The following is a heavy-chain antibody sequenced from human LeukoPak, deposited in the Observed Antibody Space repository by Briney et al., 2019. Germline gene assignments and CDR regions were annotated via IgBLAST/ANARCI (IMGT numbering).Heavy chain of an antibody. CDR1: GFTFSNFA. J-gene: IGHJ4*02. CDR3: ARGLLGDFDY. CDR2: ISSSGGNT. V-gene: IGHV3-23*01. Sequence: GGSLRLSCAASGFTFSNFAMSWVRQAPGKGLEWVSGISSSGGNTFYADSVKGRFTISRDSAKNSLYLQLNSLRAEDTAVYYRARGLLGDFDYWGQGTLVTVSS. D-gene: IGHD3-10*01.